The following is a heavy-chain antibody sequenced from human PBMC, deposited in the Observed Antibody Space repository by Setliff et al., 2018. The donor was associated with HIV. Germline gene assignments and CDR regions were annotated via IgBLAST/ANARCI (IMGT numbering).Heavy chain of an antibody. D-gene: IGHD3-22*01. Sequence: GGSLRLSCAGSEFSVSSNTMSWIRQAPGKGPEWVSLIYSGGGTYYADSVKGRFTISRDSSRNTLYLQLTSLRVEDTAVYYCAGDPPKHYYDSSGYWGGWGQGTLVTVSS. CDR3: AGDPPKHYYDSSGYWGG. CDR1: EFSVSSNT. J-gene: IGHJ4*02. V-gene: IGHV3-66*01. CDR2: IYSGGGT.